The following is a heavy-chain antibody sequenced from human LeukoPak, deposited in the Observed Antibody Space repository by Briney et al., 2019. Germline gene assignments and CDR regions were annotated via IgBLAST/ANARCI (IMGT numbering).Heavy chain of an antibody. D-gene: IGHD1-1*01. V-gene: IGHV4-34*01. J-gene: IGHJ4*02. CDR2: INHSGSS. CDR3: ARHYVAGTILG. Sequence: SETLSLTCAVYGGSFSGYYWSWIRQPPGKGLEWIGEINHSGSSNYNPSLKSRVTISVGTSKNQFSLKLSSVTAADTAVYYCARHYVAGTILGWGQGTLVTVSS. CDR1: GGSFSGYY.